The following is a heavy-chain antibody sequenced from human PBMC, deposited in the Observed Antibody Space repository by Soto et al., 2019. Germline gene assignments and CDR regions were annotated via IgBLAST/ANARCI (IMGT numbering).Heavy chain of an antibody. Sequence: PVESVKISCNGSGYSFTSYWISWVRQMPGKGLEWMGRIDPSDSYTNYSPSFQGHVTISADKSISTAYLQWSSLKASDTAMYYCARLIYDSSGYYYVPNGMDVWGQGTTVTVSS. V-gene: IGHV5-10-1*01. CDR2: IDPSDSYT. CDR3: ARLIYDSSGYYYVPNGMDV. CDR1: GYSFTSYW. D-gene: IGHD3-22*01. J-gene: IGHJ6*02.